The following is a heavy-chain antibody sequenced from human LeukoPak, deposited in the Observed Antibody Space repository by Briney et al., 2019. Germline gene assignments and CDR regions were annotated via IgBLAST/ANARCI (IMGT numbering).Heavy chain of an antibody. Sequence: ASVKVSCKASGYTFTSYGISWVRQAPGQGLELMGWINTNTGIPTYARGFAGRFVFSLDTSVTTAYLQITSLKAEDTAVYYCARDLVSAGFDIWGQGTMVTVSS. J-gene: IGHJ3*02. CDR3: ARDLVSAGFDI. CDR1: GYTFTSYG. D-gene: IGHD6-6*01. CDR2: INTNTGIP. V-gene: IGHV7-4-1*02.